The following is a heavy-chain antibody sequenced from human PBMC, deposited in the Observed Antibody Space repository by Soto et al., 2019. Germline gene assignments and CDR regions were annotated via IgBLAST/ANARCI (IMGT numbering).Heavy chain of an antibody. CDR1: GYSFTSYW. CDR2: IYPGDSDT. J-gene: IGHJ6*02. D-gene: IGHD6-13*01. Sequence: PGESLKLSCKGSGYSFTSYWIGWVRPMPGKGLEWMGIIYPGDSDTRYSPSFQGQVTISADKSISTAYLQWSSLKASDTAMYYCARRSPLAYSSSWYYYYYGMDVWGQGTTVTVSS. V-gene: IGHV5-51*01. CDR3: ARRSPLAYSSSWYYYYYGMDV.